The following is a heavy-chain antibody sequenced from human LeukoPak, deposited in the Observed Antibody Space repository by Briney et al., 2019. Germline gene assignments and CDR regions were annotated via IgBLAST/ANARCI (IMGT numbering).Heavy chain of an antibody. CDR2: IYSGGST. V-gene: IGHV3-53*01. J-gene: IGHJ4*02. D-gene: IGHD3-10*02. CDR3: ARADVRGTVDY. CDR1: GFTVSSNY. Sequence: GGSLRLSCEASGFTVSSNYMSWVRQAPGKGLEWVSVIYSGGSTYYADSVKGRFTISRDNSKNTLYLQMNSLRAEDTAVYYCARADVRGTVDYWGQGTLVTVSS.